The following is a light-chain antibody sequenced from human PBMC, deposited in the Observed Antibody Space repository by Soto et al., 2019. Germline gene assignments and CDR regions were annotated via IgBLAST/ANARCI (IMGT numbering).Light chain of an antibody. CDR1: SSNIGAGHD. CDR2: GNT. Sequence: QSVLTQPPSVSGAPGQRVTISCTGSSSNIGAGHDVHWCQQVPGTAPKLLVSGNTNRPSGVPDRFSGSNSGTSASLAITGLQAEDEADYYCQSFDSSLNGWVFGGGTKLTVL. V-gene: IGLV1-40*01. CDR3: QSFDSSLNGWV. J-gene: IGLJ3*02.